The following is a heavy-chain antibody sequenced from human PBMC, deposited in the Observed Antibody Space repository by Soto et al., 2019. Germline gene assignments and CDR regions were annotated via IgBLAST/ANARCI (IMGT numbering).Heavy chain of an antibody. V-gene: IGHV3-30-3*01. D-gene: IGHD3-10*01. CDR1: GFTFSSYA. CDR2: ISYDGSNK. Sequence: QVQLVESGGGVVQPGRSLRLSCAASGFTFSSYAMHWVRQAPGKGLEWVAVISYDGSNKYYADSVKGRFTISRDNSKNTLYLQMNSLRAEDTAVYYCARDYLGWFGELLGYYYYYGMDVWGQGTTVTVSS. CDR3: ARDYLGWFGELLGYYYYYGMDV. J-gene: IGHJ6*02.